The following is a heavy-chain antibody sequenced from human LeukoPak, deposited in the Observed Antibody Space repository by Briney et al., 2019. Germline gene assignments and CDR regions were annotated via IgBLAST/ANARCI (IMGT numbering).Heavy chain of an antibody. V-gene: IGHV1-8*01. CDR1: GYTFTSYD. CDR3: ARGEGRDYYGSGSYYPY. CDR2: VNPNSGNT. Sequence: ASVKVSCKASGYTFTSYDINWVRQATGQGLEWMGWVNPNSGNTGYAQKFQGRVTMTRNTSISTAYMELSSLRSEDTAVYYCARGEGRDYYGSGSYYPYWGQGTLVTVSS. J-gene: IGHJ4*02. D-gene: IGHD3-10*01.